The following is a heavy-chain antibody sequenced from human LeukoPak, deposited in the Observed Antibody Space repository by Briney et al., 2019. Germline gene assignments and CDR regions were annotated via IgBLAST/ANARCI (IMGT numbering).Heavy chain of an antibody. Sequence: GGSLRLSCAASGFTFSSYSMNWVRQAPGKGLEWVSSISYSSSYINYADSVKGRFTISRDNAKNSLYLQMNSLRADDTAVYYCARDIGLRKAAPPGWFDPWGQGALVTVSS. J-gene: IGHJ5*02. CDR1: GFTFSSYS. D-gene: IGHD6-6*01. CDR2: ISYSSSYI. V-gene: IGHV3-21*01. CDR3: ARDIGLRKAAPPGWFDP.